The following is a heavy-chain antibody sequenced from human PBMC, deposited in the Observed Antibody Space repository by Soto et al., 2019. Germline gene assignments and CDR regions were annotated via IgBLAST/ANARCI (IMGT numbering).Heavy chain of an antibody. V-gene: IGHV2-5*02. CDR3: AHRDSSGYSHS. CDR1: GFSLSTSGVG. CDR2: IYWDDAK. J-gene: IGHJ4*02. D-gene: IGHD3-22*01. Sequence: QITLKESGPTLVKPTQTLTLTCTFSGFSLSTSGVGVGWIRQPPGKALEWLALIYWDDAKRYSPSLKSRLTITQDTSKNHVALTTTNMDPVDTATYYCAHRDSSGYSHSWGQGTLVTVSP.